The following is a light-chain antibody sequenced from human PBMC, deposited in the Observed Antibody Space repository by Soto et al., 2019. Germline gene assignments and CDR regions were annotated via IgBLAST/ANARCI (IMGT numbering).Light chain of an antibody. V-gene: IGKV3-15*01. CDR2: GAS. CDR1: QRFSSN. J-gene: IGKJ5*01. Sequence: DIVMTQSPSTLSVSPGERATLSCRASQRFSSNLAWYQQKPGQAPRLLISGASSRATGIPARFSGSGSGTEFTLTINSLQSEDFAAYYCQQYNNCTPITFGQGPRLEIK. CDR3: QQYNNCTPIT.